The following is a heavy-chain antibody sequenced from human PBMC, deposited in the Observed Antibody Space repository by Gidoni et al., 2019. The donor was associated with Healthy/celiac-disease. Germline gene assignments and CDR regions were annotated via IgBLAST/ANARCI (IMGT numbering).Heavy chain of an antibody. Sequence: QVTLKESGPALVKPTQTLTLTCTFSGFSLSTSGMRVSWIRQPPGKALEWLARIDWDDDKFYSTSLKTRLTISKDTSKNQVVLTMTNMDPVDTATYYCARHASPYCSGGSCYMPYYYGMDVWGQGTTVTVSS. V-gene: IGHV2-70*04. CDR3: ARHASPYCSGGSCYMPYYYGMDV. J-gene: IGHJ6*02. CDR2: IDWDDDK. CDR1: GFSLSTSGMR. D-gene: IGHD2-15*01.